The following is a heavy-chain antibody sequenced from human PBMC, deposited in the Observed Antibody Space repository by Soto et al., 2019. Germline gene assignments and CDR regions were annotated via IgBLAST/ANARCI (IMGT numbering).Heavy chain of an antibody. CDR1: EFTFSSYA. J-gene: IGHJ4*02. Sequence: PGGSLRLSCAASEFTFSSYAMSWVRQAPGKGLEWVSAISGSGGSTYYADSVKGRFTISRDNSKNTLYLQMNSLRAEDTAVYYCAKPLPPITIFGGGVDYWGQGTLVTVSS. CDR3: AKPLPPITIFGGGVDY. CDR2: ISGSGGST. V-gene: IGHV3-23*01. D-gene: IGHD3-3*01.